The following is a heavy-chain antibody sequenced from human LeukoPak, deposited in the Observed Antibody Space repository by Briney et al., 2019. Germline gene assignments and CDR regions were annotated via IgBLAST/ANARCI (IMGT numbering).Heavy chain of an antibody. D-gene: IGHD3-3*01. V-gene: IGHV3-23*01. CDR2: ISGSGGST. J-gene: IGHJ4*02. Sequence: GGSLRLSCAASGFTFSSYAMSWVRQAPGKGLEWVSAISGSGGSTYYADSVKGRLTISRDNSKNTLYLQMNSLRAEDTAVYYCAKGTRGTDRYDFWSGYYFDYWGQGTLVTVSS. CDR3: AKGTRGTDRYDFWSGYYFDY. CDR1: GFTFSSYA.